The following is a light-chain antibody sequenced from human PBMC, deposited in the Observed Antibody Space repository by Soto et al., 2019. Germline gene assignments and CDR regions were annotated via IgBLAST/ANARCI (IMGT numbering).Light chain of an antibody. CDR1: QTVSRSY. CDR2: GAS. V-gene: IGKV3-20*01. CDR3: QQYGSSPRT. Sequence: ETVLTQSPGTLSLSPGERATLSCRASQTVSRSYLAWYQQKPGQAPRLLIYGASSRATGIPDRFSGSGSGTDFTLTISRLEPEDFAVYYFQQYGSSPRTFGQGTKVEIK. J-gene: IGKJ2*01.